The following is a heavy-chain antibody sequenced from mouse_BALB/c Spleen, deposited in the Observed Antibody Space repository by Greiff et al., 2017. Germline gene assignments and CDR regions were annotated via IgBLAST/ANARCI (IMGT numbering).Heavy chain of an antibody. V-gene: IGHV2-9*02. J-gene: IGHJ1*01. D-gene: IGHD2-2*01. Sequence: QVQLQQSGPGLVAPSQSLSITCTVSGFSLTSYGVHWVRQPPGKGLEWLGVIWAGGSTNYNSALMSRLSISKDNSKSQVFLKMNSLQTDDTAMYYCARDRGNGYDVWGAGTTVTVSS. CDR2: IWAGGST. CDR1: GFSLTSYG. CDR3: ARDRGNGYDV.